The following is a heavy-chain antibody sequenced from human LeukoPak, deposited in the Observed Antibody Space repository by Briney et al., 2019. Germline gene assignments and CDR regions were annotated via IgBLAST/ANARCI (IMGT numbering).Heavy chain of an antibody. J-gene: IGHJ6*03. CDR2: IVVGSGNT. CDR3: AASGEVVPAAIRIYYYMDV. Sequence: SVKVSCKASGFTFTSSAVQWVRQARGQRLEWIGWIVVGSGNTNYAQKFQERVTITRDMPTSTAYMELSSLRSEDTAVYYCAASGEVVPAAIRIYYYMDVWGKGTTVTVSS. D-gene: IGHD2-2*02. CDR1: GFTFTSSA. V-gene: IGHV1-58*01.